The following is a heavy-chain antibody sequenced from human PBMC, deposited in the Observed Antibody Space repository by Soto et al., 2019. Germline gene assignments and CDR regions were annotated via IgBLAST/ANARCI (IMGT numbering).Heavy chain of an antibody. CDR3: ARGWGKYVGVNDF. D-gene: IGHD2-8*01. CDR1: GYTFNTFG. Sequence: IQLVQSAGEVKRPGASVKVSCKASGYTFNTFGITWVRQAPGQGLEWMGCVNGYNNKRDYSRKHQDRITLTADPSTSTSYMELRSLTSDDTDVYFCARGWGKYVGVNDFWGQGPLVTVYS. CDR2: VNGYNNKR. J-gene: IGHJ4*02. V-gene: IGHV1-18*01.